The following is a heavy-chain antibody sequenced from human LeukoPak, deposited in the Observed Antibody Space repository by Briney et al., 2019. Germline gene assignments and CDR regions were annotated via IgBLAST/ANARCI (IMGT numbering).Heavy chain of an antibody. V-gene: IGHV4-34*01. CDR3: ARLYYYDSSGPESDY. CDR1: SGSFSGYY. J-gene: IGHJ4*02. Sequence: RPSETLSLTCAVYSGSFSGYYWSWIRQPPGKGLEWIGEINHSGSTNYNPSLKSRVIISVDTSKNQFSLKLSSVTAADTAVYYCARLYYYDSSGPESDYWGQGTLVTVSS. D-gene: IGHD3-22*01. CDR2: INHSGST.